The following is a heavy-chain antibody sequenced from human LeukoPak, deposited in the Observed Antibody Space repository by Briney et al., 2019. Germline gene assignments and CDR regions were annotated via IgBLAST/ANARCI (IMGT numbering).Heavy chain of an antibody. D-gene: IGHD1-26*01. Sequence: GGSLRLSCAASGFTFSSYWMSWVRQAPGKGLEWVANIKQDGSEKYYVDSVKGRFTISRDNAKNSLYLQMNSLRAEDTAVYYCARDKGGSYVQGDAFDIWGQGTMVTVSS. V-gene: IGHV3-7*01. CDR1: GFTFSSYW. CDR3: ARDKGGSYVQGDAFDI. CDR2: IKQDGSEK. J-gene: IGHJ3*02.